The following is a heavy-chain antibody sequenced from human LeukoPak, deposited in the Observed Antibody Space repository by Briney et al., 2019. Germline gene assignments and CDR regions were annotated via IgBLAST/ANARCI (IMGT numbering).Heavy chain of an antibody. CDR1: GFTVSSNY. D-gene: IGHD2/OR15-2a*01. J-gene: IGHJ4*02. Sequence: GGSLRLSCAASGFTVSSNYMSWVRQAPGKGLEWVSVIYSGGSTYYADSVKGRFTISRDNSKNTLYLQMNSLRAEDTAVYYCARAPFANYFDYWGQGTLVTVSS. V-gene: IGHV3-66*01. CDR2: IYSGGST. CDR3: ARAPFANYFDY.